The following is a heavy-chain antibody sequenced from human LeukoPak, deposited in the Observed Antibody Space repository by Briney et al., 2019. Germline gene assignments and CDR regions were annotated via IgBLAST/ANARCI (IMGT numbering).Heavy chain of an antibody. V-gene: IGHV5-51*01. J-gene: IGHJ4*02. CDR3: ARLPNYCSSTSCYSQGYFDY. Sequence: GESLKISCKGSGYSFISYWIGCVRQMLGKGLEWMGIIHPGDSDTGYSPSSQGQVTISADKSISTAYLQWGSLKASDTAMYYCARLPNYCSSTSCYSQGYFDYWGQGTLVTVSS. CDR1: GYSFISYW. D-gene: IGHD2-2*02. CDR2: IHPGDSDT.